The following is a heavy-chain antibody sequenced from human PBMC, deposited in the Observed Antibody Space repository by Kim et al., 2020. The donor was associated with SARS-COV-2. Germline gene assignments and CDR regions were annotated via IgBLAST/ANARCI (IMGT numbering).Heavy chain of an antibody. CDR2: INPNSGYT. V-gene: IGHV1-2*02. Sequence: ASVKVSCKASGYTFSDYYMHWVRQAPGQGLEWVGWINPNSGYTNYAQKFQGLITMTGDTSITTAFMELSSLRSDDTAVYYCAKGPNSSDTCDFSISFDYWGQGTLVTVSS. CDR1: GYTFSDYY. CDR3: AKGPNSSDTCDFSISFDY. D-gene: IGHD3-3*01. J-gene: IGHJ4*02.